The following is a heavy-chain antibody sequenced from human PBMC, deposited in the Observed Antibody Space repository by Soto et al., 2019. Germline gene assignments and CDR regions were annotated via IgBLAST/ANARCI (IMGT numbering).Heavy chain of an antibody. CDR2: ISAYNGNT. CDR3: ARAARTWIQLWMFDY. CDR1: GYTFTSYS. D-gene: IGHD5-18*01. V-gene: IGHV1-18*04. J-gene: IGHJ4*02. Sequence: QVQLVQSGAEVKKPGASVKVSCKASGYTFTSYSISWVRQAPGQGLEWMGWISAYNGNTNYAQKLQGRVTMTTDPSPSTAYMELRSLRSDDTAVYYCARAARTWIQLWMFDYWGQGTLVTVSS.